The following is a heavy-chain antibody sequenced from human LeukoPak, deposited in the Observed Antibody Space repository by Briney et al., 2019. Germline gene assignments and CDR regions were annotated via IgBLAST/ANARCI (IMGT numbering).Heavy chain of an antibody. CDR3: ARTSHESVLYWSDP. CDR1: GYTFTDYG. Sequence: ASVKVSCKASGYTFTDYGISWVRQAPGQGLEWMGWISTYNGNTNYAQKFQGRVTLTTDTSASTAYMELRSLRSDDTAVYYCARTSHESVLYWSDPWGQGTLVTVSS. J-gene: IGHJ5*02. D-gene: IGHD3-16*01. CDR2: ISTYNGNT. V-gene: IGHV1-18*01.